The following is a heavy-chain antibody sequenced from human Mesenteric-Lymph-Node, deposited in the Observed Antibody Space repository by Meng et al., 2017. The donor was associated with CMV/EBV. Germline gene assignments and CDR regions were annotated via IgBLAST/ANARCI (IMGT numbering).Heavy chain of an antibody. CDR2: IYHSGST. J-gene: IGHJ4*02. Sequence: AVSGGSISSSNWWSWVRQSPGKGPEWIGEIYHSGSTNYNPSLKSRVTMSVDKSKNRFFLRLNSVTAADTAVYYCARVSSRDGYKYDYWGQGTLVTVSS. V-gene: IGHV4-4*02. CDR1: GGSISSSNW. CDR3: ARVSSRDGYKYDY. D-gene: IGHD5-24*01.